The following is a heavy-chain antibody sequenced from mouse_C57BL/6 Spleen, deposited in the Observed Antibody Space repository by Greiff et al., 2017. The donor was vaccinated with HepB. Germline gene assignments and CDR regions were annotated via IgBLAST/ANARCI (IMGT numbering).Heavy chain of an antibody. CDR2: INPNNGGT. CDR1: GYTFTDYY. CDR3: ARHYWFAY. V-gene: IGHV1-26*01. J-gene: IGHJ3*01. Sequence: EVQLQQSGPELVKPGASVKISCKASGYTFTDYYMNWVKQSHGKSLEWIGDINPNNGGTSYNQKFKGKATLTVDKSSSTAYMELRSLTSEDSAVYYCARHYWFAYWGQRTLVTVSA.